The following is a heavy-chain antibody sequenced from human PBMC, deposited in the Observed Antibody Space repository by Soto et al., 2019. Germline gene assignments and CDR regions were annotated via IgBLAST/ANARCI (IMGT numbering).Heavy chain of an antibody. CDR2: IIPIFGTA. D-gene: IGHD3-10*01. Sequence: ASVKVSCKASGGTFSSYAISWVRQAPGQGLEWMGGIIPIFGTANYAQKFQGRVTITADESASTAYMELSSLRSEDTAVYYCARDPGNYGSGSYYNADYYYRMDVRGQGTTVTGSS. V-gene: IGHV1-69*13. CDR3: ARDPGNYGSGSYYNADYYYRMDV. J-gene: IGHJ6*02. CDR1: GGTFSSYA.